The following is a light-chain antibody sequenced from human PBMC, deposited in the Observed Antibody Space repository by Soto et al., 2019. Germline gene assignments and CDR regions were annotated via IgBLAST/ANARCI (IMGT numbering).Light chain of an antibody. V-gene: IGKV3-20*01. CDR1: QSVSSSY. CDR2: GAS. CDR3: QQYGSSPS. J-gene: IGKJ3*01. Sequence: EIVLTQSPGTLSLSPGERATLSCRASQSVSSSYLAWYRQRPGQAPRLLIYGASIRATGIPVRFSGSGSGTDFTLTISRLEPEDFAVFYCQQYGSSPSFGPGTKVDIK.